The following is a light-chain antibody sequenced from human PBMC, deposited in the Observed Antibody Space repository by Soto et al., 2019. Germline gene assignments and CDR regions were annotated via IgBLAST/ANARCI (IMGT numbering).Light chain of an antibody. V-gene: IGKV3-20*01. Sequence: EIVLTQSPGTLSLCPGERATLSCRASQGVSGGYLAWYQQKPGQAPRLLIYGASSRATGIPNRFSGSESGTDFTLTISRLEPEDFAVYYCQHYGSSPRTFGQGTKVEIK. CDR3: QHYGSSPRT. J-gene: IGKJ1*01. CDR2: GAS. CDR1: QGVSGGY.